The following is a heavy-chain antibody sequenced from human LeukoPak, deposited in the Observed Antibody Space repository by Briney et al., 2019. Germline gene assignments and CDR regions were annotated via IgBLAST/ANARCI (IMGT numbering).Heavy chain of an antibody. V-gene: IGHV3-15*01. Sequence: AGGSLRLSCAASGFTFRTYAIHWVRQAPGKGLEWVGRIKSKSDGGTIDYAAPVKGRFTISRDDSRNTLYLQMNSLKTEDTAVYYCTTRRQDGWWGQGTLVTVS. D-gene: IGHD2-15*01. CDR3: TTRRQDGW. J-gene: IGHJ4*02. CDR1: GFTFRTYA. CDR2: IKSKSDGGTI.